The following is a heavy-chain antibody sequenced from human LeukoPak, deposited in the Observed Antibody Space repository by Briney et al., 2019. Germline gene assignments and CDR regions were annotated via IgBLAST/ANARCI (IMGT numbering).Heavy chain of an antibody. D-gene: IGHD6-13*01. J-gene: IGHJ4*02. CDR2: ISSGSGYI. V-gene: IGHV3-21*01. CDR1: GFTFSSYS. Sequence: GGSLRLSCAASGFTFSSYSINWVRQAPGKGLEWVSSISSGSGYIYYADSVKGRFTISRDDAKSSLYLQMNSLRADDTAVYYCARDGWPGSSYYRPFDYWGQGTLVTVSS. CDR3: ARDGWPGSSYYRPFDY.